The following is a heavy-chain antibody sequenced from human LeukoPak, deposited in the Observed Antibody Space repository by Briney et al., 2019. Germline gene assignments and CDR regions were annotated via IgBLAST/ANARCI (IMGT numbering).Heavy chain of an antibody. CDR1: GFTFSSYG. D-gene: IGHD1-1*01. Sequence: GGSLRLSCAASGFTFSSYGMHWVRQAPGKGLEWVAFIRYDGSNKYYADSVKGRFTISRDNSKNTLYLQMNSLRAEDTAVYYCAKDPDNWNDGPSFDYWGQGTLVTVSS. CDR3: AKDPDNWNDGPSFDY. J-gene: IGHJ4*02. CDR2: IRYDGSNK. V-gene: IGHV3-30*02.